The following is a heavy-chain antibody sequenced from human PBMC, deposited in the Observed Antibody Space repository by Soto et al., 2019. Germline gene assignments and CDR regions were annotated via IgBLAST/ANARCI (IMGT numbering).Heavy chain of an antibody. V-gene: IGHV5-51*01. CDR1: GYSFTSDW. D-gene: IGHD3-10*01. J-gene: IGHJ6*02. CDR3: ARQWYEGSGSQNGFGMDV. Sequence: GESLKISCKGSGYSFTSDWIGWVRQMPGKGLEWMGIIYPGDSDTRYSPSFQGQVTISADKSISTAYLQWSSLKASDTAMYYCARQWYEGSGSQNGFGMDVWGQGTTVTVSS. CDR2: IYPGDSDT.